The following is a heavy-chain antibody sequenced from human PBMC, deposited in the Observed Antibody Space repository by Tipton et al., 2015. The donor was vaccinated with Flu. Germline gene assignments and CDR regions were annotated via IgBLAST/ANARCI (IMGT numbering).Heavy chain of an antibody. J-gene: IGHJ6*02. Sequence: QSGAEVKKPGASVKVSCKASGYTFTSHDINWVRQATGQGPEWMGWMNPNSGNTGYAQKFQGRVTLTRNTSISTAYMELRSLRSEDTAVYYCASERWEKLPYYYYYGMDVWGQGTTVIVSS. CDR3: ASERWEKLPYYYYYGMDV. D-gene: IGHD1-26*01. CDR2: MNPNSGNT. CDR1: GYTFTSHD. V-gene: IGHV1-8*01.